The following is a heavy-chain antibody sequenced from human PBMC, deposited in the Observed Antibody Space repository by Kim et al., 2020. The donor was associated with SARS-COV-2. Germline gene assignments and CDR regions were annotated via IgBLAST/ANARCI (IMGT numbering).Heavy chain of an antibody. V-gene: IGHV2-5*01. CDR1: GFSLSTSGVG. D-gene: IGHD3-9*01. Sequence: SGPTLVNPTQTLTLTCTFSGFSLSTSGVGVGWIRQPPGKALEWLALIYWNDDKRYSPSLKSRLTITKDTSKNQVVLTMTNMDPVDTATYYCAHTRTYYDILTGYSQKPHFDYWGQGTLVTVSS. J-gene: IGHJ4*02. CDR2: IYWNDDK. CDR3: AHTRTYYDILTGYSQKPHFDY.